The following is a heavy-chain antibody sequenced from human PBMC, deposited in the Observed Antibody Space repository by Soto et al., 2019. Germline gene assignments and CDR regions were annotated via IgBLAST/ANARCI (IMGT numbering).Heavy chain of an antibody. V-gene: IGHV3-21*01. CDR1: GLTFSSYS. CDR3: ARAPTSTYCSSTSCYDYYYYMDV. J-gene: IGHJ6*03. Sequence: PGGSLRLSCAASGLTFSSYSMSGVRQAPGKGPEWVSSISSSSSYIYYADSVKGRFTISRDDATNSLYLQMNSLRAEDTAVYYCARAPTSTYCSSTSCYDYYYYMDVWGKGTTVTVSS. D-gene: IGHD2-2*01. CDR2: ISSSSSYI.